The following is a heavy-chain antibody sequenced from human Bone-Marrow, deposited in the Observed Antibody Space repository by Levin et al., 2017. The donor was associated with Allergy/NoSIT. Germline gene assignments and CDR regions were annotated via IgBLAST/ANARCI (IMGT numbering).Heavy chain of an antibody. J-gene: IGHJ4*02. CDR3: ARLLGDSVYDLS. CDR1: GGAFTSYT. V-gene: IGHV1-69*13. D-gene: IGHD5/OR15-5a*01. CDR2: VTPILDSS. Sequence: SVKVSCKLSGGAFTSYTISWVRQAPGQGLEWVGGVTPILDSSVYAERFQGRVTITADEPTRTAYMELRSLRSADTAVYFCARLLGDSVYDLSWGQGTLVTVSS.